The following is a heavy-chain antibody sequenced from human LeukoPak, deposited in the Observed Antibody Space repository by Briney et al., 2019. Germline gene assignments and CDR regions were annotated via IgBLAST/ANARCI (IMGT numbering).Heavy chain of an antibody. V-gene: IGHV4-59*08. J-gene: IGHJ2*01. D-gene: IGHD1-14*01. Sequence: SETLSLTCTLSGRSISTYYGSWIRQPPGKGIEWIGYIFYSGRTNYSPSLKSRITISADTSKNQFSLKLSTVTAADTAVYYCARQTGANWYFDLWGRGTLVTVSP. CDR2: IFYSGRT. CDR1: GRSISTYY. CDR3: ARQTGANWYFDL.